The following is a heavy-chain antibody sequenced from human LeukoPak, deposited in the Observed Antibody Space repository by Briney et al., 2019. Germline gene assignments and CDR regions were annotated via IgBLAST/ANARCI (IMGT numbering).Heavy chain of an antibody. D-gene: IGHD2-2*01. CDR1: GGSIRSSSSY. Sequence: SETLSLTCTVSGGSIRSSSSYWGWIRQPPGKGLEWIGSIYYSGSTYYNPSLKSRVTISVDTSKNQFSLRLTSVTAADTAVYYCARAVGYCSSANCYEYFDYWGQGTLVTVSS. CDR3: ARAVGYCSSANCYEYFDY. J-gene: IGHJ4*02. V-gene: IGHV4-39*01. CDR2: IYYSGST.